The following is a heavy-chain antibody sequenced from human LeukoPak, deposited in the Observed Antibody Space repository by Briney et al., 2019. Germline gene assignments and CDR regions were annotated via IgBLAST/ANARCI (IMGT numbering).Heavy chain of an antibody. CDR1: GGSISSYY. Sequence: PSETLSLTCTVSGGSISSYYWSWIRQPAGKGLEWIGRIYTSGSTNYNPSLKSRVTMSVDTSKNQFSLKLNSVTAADTAVYYCARTVVRSGLKHNWLDPWGQGTLVTVSS. CDR3: ARTVVRSGLKHNWLDP. D-gene: IGHD3-10*01. CDR2: IYTSGST. J-gene: IGHJ5*02. V-gene: IGHV4-4*07.